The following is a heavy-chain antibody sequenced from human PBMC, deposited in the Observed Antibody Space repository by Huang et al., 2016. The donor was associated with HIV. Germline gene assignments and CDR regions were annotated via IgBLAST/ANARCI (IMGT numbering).Heavy chain of an antibody. CDR2: IDTDKSET. J-gene: IGHJ4*02. D-gene: IGHD3-10*02. Sequence: QVQLVQSGAEVKKPGASVKVSCKASGYTFTNFAMHWVRQASGQRLEWMGWIDTDKSETRYTQRFQGRLTMTRDTSASTAYMELSSRRSEDTAVYYCARDPHVFVAGPFFDCWGQGTLVTVSS. CDR3: ARDPHVFVAGPFFDC. CDR1: GYTFTNFA. V-gene: IGHV1-3*04.